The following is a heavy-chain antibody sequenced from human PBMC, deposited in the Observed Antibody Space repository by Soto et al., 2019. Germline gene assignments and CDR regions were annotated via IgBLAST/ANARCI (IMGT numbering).Heavy chain of an antibody. J-gene: IGHJ4*02. Sequence: TLSLTCTVSGASITFGGYSWSWIRQTPGKGLEWIGYINHLETTFYNPSFESRLTLSIDRAKNQFSLKLHSMSAADRAVYFCARGGGSDSFDYWGQGSLVTVSS. V-gene: IGHV4-30-2*01. CDR1: GASITFGGYS. CDR2: INHLETT. D-gene: IGHD1-26*01. CDR3: ARGGGSDSFDY.